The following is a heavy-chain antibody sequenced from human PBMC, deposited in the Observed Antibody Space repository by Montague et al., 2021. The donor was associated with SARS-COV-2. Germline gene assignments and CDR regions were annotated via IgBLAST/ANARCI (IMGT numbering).Heavy chain of an antibody. V-gene: IGHV3-30*04. CDR1: GFTFSSYA. Sequence: SLRLSCAASGFTFSSYAMHWVRQAPGKGLEWVAVISYDGSNKYYADSVKGRFTISRDNPKNTLYLQMNSLRAEDTAMYYCARDLGSYYGMDVWGQGTTVTVSS. J-gene: IGHJ6*02. CDR3: ARDLGSYYGMDV. CDR2: ISYDGSNK.